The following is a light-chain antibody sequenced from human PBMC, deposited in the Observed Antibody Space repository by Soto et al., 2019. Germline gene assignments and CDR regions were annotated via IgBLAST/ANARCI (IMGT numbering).Light chain of an antibody. CDR2: DAS. J-gene: IGKJ5*01. CDR3: QQRRGWPIT. Sequence: IVLTQSPATLSLSPGERATLSCRASQSVYNSLAWYQQKPGQSPSLLIYDASNRATGTPARFSGSGSGTDFTLTISSLEPEDFAVYYCQQRRGWPITFGQGTRLEIK. V-gene: IGKV3-11*01. CDR1: QSVYNS.